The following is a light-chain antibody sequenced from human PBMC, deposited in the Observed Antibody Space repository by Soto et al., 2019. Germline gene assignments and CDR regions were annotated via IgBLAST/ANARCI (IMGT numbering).Light chain of an antibody. Sequence: EIVMTQSPATLSVSPGERATLSCRASQSVTANMAWYQQKPGQPPRLLIYGASTRATGVPGRFSGSGSGTEFTLTISSLQSEDFAVYYCQQYKSWPPITFGQGTRLEIK. V-gene: IGKV3-15*01. CDR3: QQYKSWPPIT. CDR2: GAS. CDR1: QSVTAN. J-gene: IGKJ5*01.